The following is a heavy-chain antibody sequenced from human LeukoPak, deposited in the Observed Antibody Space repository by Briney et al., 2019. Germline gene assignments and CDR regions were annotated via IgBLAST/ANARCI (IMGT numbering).Heavy chain of an antibody. D-gene: IGHD3-22*01. CDR3: ARDPTYYYDSRPKFFDY. J-gene: IGHJ4*02. CDR1: GFTFSSYA. V-gene: IGHV3-21*01. CDR2: ISSSSSYI. Sequence: GGSLRLSCAASGFTFSSYAMSWVRQAPGKGLEWVSSISSSSSYIYYADSVKGRFTISRDNAKNSLYLQMNGLRAEDTAVYYCARDPTYYYDSRPKFFDYWGQGTLVTVSS.